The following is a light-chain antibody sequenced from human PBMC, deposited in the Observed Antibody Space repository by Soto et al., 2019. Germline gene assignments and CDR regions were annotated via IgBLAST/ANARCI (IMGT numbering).Light chain of an antibody. CDR2: GAS. Sequence: EMGLTQSPGTLSLSPGERATLACRTTQSVSSNYVAWYQQKPGQAPRLLVYGASSRATGIPDRFRDSGSGTEFTRTISRLEPEDFALYYGPQFYSSGFTFGPGTTVYIK. V-gene: IGKV3-20*01. CDR3: PQFYSSGFT. J-gene: IGKJ3*01. CDR1: QSVSSNY.